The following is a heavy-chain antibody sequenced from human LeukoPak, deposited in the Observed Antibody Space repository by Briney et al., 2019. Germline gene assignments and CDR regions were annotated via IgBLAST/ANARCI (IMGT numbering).Heavy chain of an antibody. D-gene: IGHD2-2*01. Sequence: PSETLPLTCAVYGGSFSGYYWSWIRQPPGKGLEWIGEINHSGSTNYNPSLKSRVTISVDTSKNQFSLKLSSVTAADTAVYYCARVRYCSSTSCPWGANWFDPWGQGTLVTVSS. J-gene: IGHJ5*02. V-gene: IGHV4-34*01. CDR2: INHSGST. CDR3: ARVRYCSSTSCPWGANWFDP. CDR1: GGSFSGYY.